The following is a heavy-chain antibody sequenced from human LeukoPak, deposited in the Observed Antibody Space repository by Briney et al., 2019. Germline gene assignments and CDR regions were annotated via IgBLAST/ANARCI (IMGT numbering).Heavy chain of an antibody. CDR2: ISRSDTI. CDR1: GFTCSSYT. CDR3: ARDRQQWLLDAFDI. D-gene: IGHD5-24*01. V-gene: IGHV3-48*04. Sequence: PGGSLRLSCVASGFTCSSYTMNWVPHAPGKGLEWVSYISRSDTIYYADSVKGRFTISRDNAENSLYLQMRSLRAEDTAVYYCARDRQQWLLDAFDIWGEGTMVTVSS. J-gene: IGHJ3*02.